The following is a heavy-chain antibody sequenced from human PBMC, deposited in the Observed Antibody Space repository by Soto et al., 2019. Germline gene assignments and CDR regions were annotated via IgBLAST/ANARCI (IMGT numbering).Heavy chain of an antibody. Sequence: GSLRLSCAASGFTFSSYGMHWVRQAPGKGLEWVAVIWYDGSNKYYADSVKGRFTISRDNSKNTLYLQMNSLRAEDTAVYYCARVSGFQQLLHYYYCGMDVWGQGTTVTVSS. CDR2: IWYDGSNK. J-gene: IGHJ6*02. D-gene: IGHD6-13*01. CDR3: ARVSGFQQLLHYYYCGMDV. V-gene: IGHV3-33*01. CDR1: GFTFSSYG.